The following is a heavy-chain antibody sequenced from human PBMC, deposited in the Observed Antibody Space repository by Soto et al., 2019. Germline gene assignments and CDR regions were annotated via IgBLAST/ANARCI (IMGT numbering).Heavy chain of an antibody. J-gene: IGHJ6*02. CDR3: ARGQGRSYYDSSFYYYYGLDV. V-gene: IGHV1-69*06. D-gene: IGHD3-22*01. CDR1: GGTFSSYA. Sequence: GASVKVSCKASGGTFSSYATSWVRQAPGQGLEWLGEIIPIFGTTKYAQNLQGRVTLTADKSTSTAYMELSRLRSEDTAVYYCARGQGRSYYDSSFYYYYGLDVWGQGTTVTVSS. CDR2: IIPIFGTT.